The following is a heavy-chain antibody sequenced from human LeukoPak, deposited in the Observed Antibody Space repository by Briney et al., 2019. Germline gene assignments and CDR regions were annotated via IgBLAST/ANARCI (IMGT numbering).Heavy chain of an antibody. V-gene: IGHV3-23*01. Sequence: GGSLRLSCVASGFTFSDSATSWVRQAPGKGLEWVSLINFSGTNAYYADSVKGRFTISRDNSKDTVYLQMNSLGAEDTAIYNCARDIELSTWGLGTKVTVSS. J-gene: IGHJ3*01. CDR1: GFTFSDSA. CDR2: INFSGTNA. D-gene: IGHD3-16*02. CDR3: ARDIELST.